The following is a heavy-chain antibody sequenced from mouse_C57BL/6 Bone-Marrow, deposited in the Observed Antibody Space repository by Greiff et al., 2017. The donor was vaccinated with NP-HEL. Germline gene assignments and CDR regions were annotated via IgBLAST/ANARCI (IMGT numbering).Heavy chain of an antibody. CDR2: IDPSDSYT. CDR1: GYTFTSYW. J-gene: IGHJ2*01. V-gene: IGHV1-69*01. CDR3: ARHFTL. Sequence: VQLQQSGAELVMPGASVKLSCKASGYTFTSYWMHWVKQRPGQGLEWIGEIDPSDSYTNYNQKFKGKSTLTVDKSSSTAYMQLSSLTSEDSAVYYCARHFTLWGQGTTLTVSS.